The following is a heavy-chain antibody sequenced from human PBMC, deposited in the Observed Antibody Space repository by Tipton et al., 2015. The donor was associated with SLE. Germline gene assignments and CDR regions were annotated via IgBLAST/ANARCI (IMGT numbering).Heavy chain of an antibody. CDR3: ARAASSGNDYNYYYGIDV. D-gene: IGHD5-12*01. J-gene: IGHJ6*02. V-gene: IGHV3-20*04. CDR2: MNWNGGMI. Sequence: GSLRLSCAASGFNFDDYGMTWVRQVPGKGLEWVAGMNWNGGMIRYVDSVKGRFTISRDNTKNSLYLQMNGLRDEDTALYYCARAASSGNDYNYYYGIDVWGQGTTVIVSS. CDR1: GFNFDDYG.